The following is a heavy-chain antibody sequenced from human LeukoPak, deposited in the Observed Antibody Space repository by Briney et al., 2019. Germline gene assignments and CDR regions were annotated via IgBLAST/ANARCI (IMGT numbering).Heavy chain of an antibody. Sequence: PGTSLRLSCAASGFTLTSYGMHWVRQAPGKGLEWVAVISYEKNEEFYADSVKGRSTISRDSSKNTLYLQMNSLRPEDTAVYYCMKGRSGSSYSPSDSWGQGTLVTISS. CDR3: MKGRSGSSYSPSDS. D-gene: IGHD2-15*01. CDR2: ISYEKNEE. V-gene: IGHV3-30*18. J-gene: IGHJ5*01. CDR1: GFTLTSYG.